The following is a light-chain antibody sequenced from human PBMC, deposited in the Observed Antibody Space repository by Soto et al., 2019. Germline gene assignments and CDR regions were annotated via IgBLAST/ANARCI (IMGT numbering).Light chain of an antibody. V-gene: IGLV3-27*01. CDR2: KDS. CDR1: VLAKKY. CDR3: YSAADRV. J-gene: IGLJ3*02. Sequence: SYELTQPSSVSVSPGQTARITCSGDVLAKKYARWFQQKPGQAPVLVIYKDSERPSGIPERFSGSSSGTTVTLTISGAQVEDEADYYCYSAADRVFGGGTTLTVL.